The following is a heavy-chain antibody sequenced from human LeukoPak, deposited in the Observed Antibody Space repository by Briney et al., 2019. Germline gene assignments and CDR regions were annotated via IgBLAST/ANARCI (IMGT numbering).Heavy chain of an antibody. CDR2: ISYDGSNK. J-gene: IGHJ4*02. Sequence: PGGSLRLSCAASGFTFSSYAMHWVRQAPGKGLEWVAVISYDGSNKYYADSVKGRFTISRDNSKNTLYLQMNSLRAEDTAVYYCARVRFGELGVPDFDYWGQGTLATVSS. V-gene: IGHV3-30-3*01. D-gene: IGHD3-10*01. CDR1: GFTFSSYA. CDR3: ARVRFGELGVPDFDY.